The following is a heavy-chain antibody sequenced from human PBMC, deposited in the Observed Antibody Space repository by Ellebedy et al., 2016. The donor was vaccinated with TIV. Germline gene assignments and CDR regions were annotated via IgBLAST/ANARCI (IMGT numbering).Heavy chain of an antibody. V-gene: IGHV3-30-3*01. CDR2: VSFDIDKK. CDR1: GFPSRNYA. J-gene: IGHJ4*02. D-gene: IGHD2-2*01. CDR3: ARDLTQYASGAGLSDS. Sequence: PGGSLRLSCEASGFPSRNYAMHWVRQSPRKGLEWVAIVSFDIDKKFYTDSVKGRFTISRDNSKNTLYLDMNSLGVDDTAVYYCARDLTQYASGAGLSDSWGQGTLVTVSS.